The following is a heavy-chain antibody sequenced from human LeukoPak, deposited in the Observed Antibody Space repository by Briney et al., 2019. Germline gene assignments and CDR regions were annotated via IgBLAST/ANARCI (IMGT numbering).Heavy chain of an antibody. J-gene: IGHJ4*02. CDR3: AREYCSSTSCFFSY. D-gene: IGHD2-2*01. CDR1: GFTFDDYA. Sequence: GGSLRLSCAASGFTFDDYAMSWVRQAPGKGLEWVSGINWNGGSTGYADSVEGRFTISRDNAKNSLYLQMNSLRAEDTALYYCAREYCSSTSCFFSYWGQGTLVTVSS. V-gene: IGHV3-20*04. CDR2: INWNGGST.